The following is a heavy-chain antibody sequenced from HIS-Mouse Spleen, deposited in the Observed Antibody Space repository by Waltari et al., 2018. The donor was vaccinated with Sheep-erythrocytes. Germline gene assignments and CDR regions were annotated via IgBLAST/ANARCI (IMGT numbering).Heavy chain of an antibody. Sequence: VVQPGRSLRLSCAASGFTFSSYGMHWVRQAPGKGLEWVAVIWYDGSNKNYADSVKGRLTISRDNSKNTLYLQMNSLRAEDTAVYYCARARNLEWLFDYWGQGTLVTVSS. CDR3: ARARNLEWLFDY. CDR2: IWYDGSNK. D-gene: IGHD3-3*01. J-gene: IGHJ4*02. CDR1: GFTFSSYG. V-gene: IGHV3-33*01.